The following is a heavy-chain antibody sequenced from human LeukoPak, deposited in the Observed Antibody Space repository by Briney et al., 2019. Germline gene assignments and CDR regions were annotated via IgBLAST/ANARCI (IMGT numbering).Heavy chain of an antibody. CDR2: IIPILGIA. CDR1: GYTFTSYY. J-gene: IGHJ4*02. D-gene: IGHD5-24*01. V-gene: IGHV1-69*02. Sequence: SVKVSCKASGYTFTSYYMHWVRQAPGQGLEWMGRIIPILGIANYAQKFQGRVTITADKSTSTAYMELSSLRSEDTAVYYCASGMRRDGYNRGGPIAYWGQGPLVTVSS. CDR3: ASGMRRDGYNRGGPIAY.